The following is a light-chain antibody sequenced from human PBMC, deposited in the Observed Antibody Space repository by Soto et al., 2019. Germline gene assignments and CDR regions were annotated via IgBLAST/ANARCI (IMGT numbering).Light chain of an antibody. CDR2: EVN. J-gene: IGLJ2*01. CDR1: NNDVGGYNY. Sequence: QSALTQPASVSGSPGQSITISCTGTNNDVGGYNYVSWYQQHPGKAPKLLISEVNNRPSAVSNRFSGSKSGNTASLTISGLQAEDEADYYCSSYTSSSTSVVFGGGTQLTVL. V-gene: IGLV2-14*01. CDR3: SSYTSSSTSVV.